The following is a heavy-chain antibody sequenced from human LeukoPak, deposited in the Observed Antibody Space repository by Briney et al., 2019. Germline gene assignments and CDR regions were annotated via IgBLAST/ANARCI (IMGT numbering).Heavy chain of an antibody. V-gene: IGHV3-48*03. D-gene: IGHD3-22*01. J-gene: IGHJ4*02. CDR2: ISSSGSTI. CDR1: GFTFSSYE. Sequence: GGSLRLSCAASGFTFSSYEMNWVRQAPGKGLEWVSYISSSGSTIYYADSVKGRFTISRDNSNNMVYLQMNSLRAEDTAVYYCVKDLVGYDSSNYRDCWGQGTLVTVSS. CDR3: VKDLVGYDSSNYRDC.